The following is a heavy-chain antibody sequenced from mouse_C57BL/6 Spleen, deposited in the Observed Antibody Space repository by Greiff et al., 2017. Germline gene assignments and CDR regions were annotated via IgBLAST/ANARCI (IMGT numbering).Heavy chain of an antibody. CDR1: GFNIKDYY. CDR2: IDPEDGDT. V-gene: IGHV14-1*01. CDR3: NNGDDSYWYFDV. Sequence: VQLQQSGAELVRPGASVKLSCTASGFNIKDYYMHWVKQRPEQGLEWIGRIDPEDGDTEYAPKFQGKATMTEDTSSNTAYLQLSSLTSEDTAVYYCNNGDDSYWYFDVWGTGTTVTVSS. D-gene: IGHD3-3*01. J-gene: IGHJ1*03.